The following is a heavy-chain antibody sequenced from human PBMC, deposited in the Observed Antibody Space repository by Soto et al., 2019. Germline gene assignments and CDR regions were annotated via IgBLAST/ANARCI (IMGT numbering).Heavy chain of an antibody. J-gene: IGHJ5*02. D-gene: IGHD3-3*01. Sequence: PGGSLRLSCAASGFTFSGSAMHWVRQASGKGLEWVGRIRSKANSYATAYAASVKGRFTISRDDSKNTAYLQMNSLKTEDTAVYYCTTTKYYDFWSGHHWFDPWGQGTLVTVSS. CDR1: GFTFSGSA. CDR3: TTTKYYDFWSGHHWFDP. CDR2: IRSKANSYAT. V-gene: IGHV3-73*01.